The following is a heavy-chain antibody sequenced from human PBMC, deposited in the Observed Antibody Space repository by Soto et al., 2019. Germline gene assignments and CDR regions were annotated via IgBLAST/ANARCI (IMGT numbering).Heavy chain of an antibody. CDR3: ARLAGYYPAFDN. D-gene: IGHD3-22*01. Sequence: SETLSLTCAVYGGSFSGYYWTWIRQPPGTGLEWIGEINHSGSTNYNPSLKSRVTISVDTSKNQFSLKLTSVTAADTAVYYCARLAGYYPAFDNWGKGNLVNVA. J-gene: IGHJ4*02. CDR1: GGSFSGYY. V-gene: IGHV4-34*01. CDR2: INHSGST.